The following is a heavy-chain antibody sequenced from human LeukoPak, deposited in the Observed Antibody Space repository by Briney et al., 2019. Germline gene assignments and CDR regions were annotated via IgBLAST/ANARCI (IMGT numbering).Heavy chain of an antibody. D-gene: IGHD3-16*02. J-gene: IGHJ3*02. CDR1: GFTFISYW. CDR3: ARELRRIGAFDI. Sequence: PGGSLRLSCAACGFTFISYWMHWVRQATGKGLVWVSRINSDGSSTSYADSVKGRFTISRDNAKHTLYLQMNRLRAEDTAVYYCARELRRIGAFDIWGQGTMVTVSS. CDR2: INSDGSST. V-gene: IGHV3-74*01.